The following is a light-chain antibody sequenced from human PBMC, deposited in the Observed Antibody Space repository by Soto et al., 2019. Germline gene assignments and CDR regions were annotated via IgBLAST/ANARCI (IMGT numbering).Light chain of an antibody. J-gene: IGKJ5*01. V-gene: IGKV2-28*01. CDR2: FGS. Sequence: EIVMTQSPLTLPVTPGEPASISCRSSQSLLYNNTYNYLDWYVQKPGQSPQLXIYFGSNRAPGVPDRFSGSGSGTDFTLKINRVEAEDVGTYYCMQALQSLTFGQGTRLEIK. CDR1: QSLLYNNTYNY. CDR3: MQALQSLT.